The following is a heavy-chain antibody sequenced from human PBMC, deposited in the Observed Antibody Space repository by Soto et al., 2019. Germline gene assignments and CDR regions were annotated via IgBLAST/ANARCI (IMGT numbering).Heavy chain of an antibody. CDR3: ARDRVRGVIISWYFDY. D-gene: IGHD3-10*01. Sequence: GGSLRLSCAASGFTFSGYWMSWVRQAPGKGLEWVANINEDGSEKFYVDSVKGRFTISRDNAKNSLYLQMNSLRAEDTAVYYCARDRVRGVIISWYFDYWGQGTLVTVSS. CDR2: INEDGSEK. V-gene: IGHV3-7*01. J-gene: IGHJ4*02. CDR1: GFTFSGYW.